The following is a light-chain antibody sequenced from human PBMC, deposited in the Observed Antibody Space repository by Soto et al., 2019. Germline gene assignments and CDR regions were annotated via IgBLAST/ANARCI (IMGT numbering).Light chain of an antibody. V-gene: IGKV1-39*01. J-gene: IGKJ4*01. CDR2: AAS. CDR3: QQSYSTPQLT. Sequence: DIQMTQSPSSLSASVGDRVTITCRSSQSIRSYLNWYQQKPGKAPKLLIYAASSLHSGVPSRFSGSGSGTDFTLSISSLQPEDFATYSCQQSYSTPQLTFGGGTKVEIK. CDR1: QSIRSY.